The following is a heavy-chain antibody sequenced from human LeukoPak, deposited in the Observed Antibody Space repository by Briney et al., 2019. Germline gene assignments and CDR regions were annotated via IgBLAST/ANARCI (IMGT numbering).Heavy chain of an antibody. V-gene: IGHV4-34*01. D-gene: IGHD4-23*01. J-gene: IGHJ4*02. CDR1: GGSFSGYY. CDR3: ARVDYGGNSGDY. Sequence: SETLSLXCAVYGGSFSGYYWSWIRQAPGKGLEWIGEINHSGSTNYNPSLKSRVTISVDTSKNQFSLKLSSVTAADTAVYYCARVDYGGNSGDYWGQGTLVTVSS. CDR2: INHSGST.